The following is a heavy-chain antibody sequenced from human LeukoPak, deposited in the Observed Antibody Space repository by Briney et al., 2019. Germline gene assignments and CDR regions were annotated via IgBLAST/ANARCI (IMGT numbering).Heavy chain of an antibody. D-gene: IGHD3-22*01. CDR1: GGTFSSYA. V-gene: IGHV1-69*06. CDR3: AGGYYYDSSGYPTDYYYYMDV. J-gene: IGHJ6*03. Sequence: SVKVSCKASGGTFSSYAISWVRQAPGQGLEWMGGIIPIFGTANYAQRFQGRVTITADKSTSTAYMELSSLRSEDTAVYYCAGGYYYDSSGYPTDYYYYMDVWGKGTTVTVS. CDR2: IIPIFGTA.